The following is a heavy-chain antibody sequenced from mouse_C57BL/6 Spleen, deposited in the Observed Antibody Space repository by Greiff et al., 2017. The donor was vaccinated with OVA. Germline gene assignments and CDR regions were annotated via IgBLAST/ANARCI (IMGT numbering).Heavy chain of an antibody. V-gene: IGHV1-26*01. CDR1: GYTFTDYY. CDR2: INPNNGGT. Sequence: EVQLQQSGPELVKPGASVKISCKASGYTFTDYYMNWVKQSHGKSLEWIGDINPNNGGTSYNQKFKGKATLTVDKSSSTAYMELRSLTSEDSAVYYCARSGKRSYYYGSSFDYWGQGTTLTVSS. CDR3: ARSGKRSYYYGSSFDY. J-gene: IGHJ2*01. D-gene: IGHD1-1*01.